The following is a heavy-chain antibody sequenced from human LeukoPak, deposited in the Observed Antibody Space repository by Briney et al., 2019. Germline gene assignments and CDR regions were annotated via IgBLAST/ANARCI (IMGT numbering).Heavy chain of an antibody. CDR1: GFTFSSYA. CDR3: ARVGNSYDQDYYYYGMDV. J-gene: IGHJ6*02. V-gene: IGHV3-30-3*01. D-gene: IGHD3-22*01. Sequence: GRSLRLSCAASGFTFSSYAMHWVRQAPGQGLGWVAVISYDGSNKYYADSVKGRFTISRDNSKNTLYLQMNSLRAEDTAVCYCARVGNSYDQDYYYYGMDVWGQGTTVTVSS. CDR2: ISYDGSNK.